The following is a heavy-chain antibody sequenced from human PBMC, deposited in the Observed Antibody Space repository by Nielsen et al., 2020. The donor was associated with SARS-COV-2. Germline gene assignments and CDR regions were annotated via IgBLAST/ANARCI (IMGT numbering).Heavy chain of an antibody. CDR1: GDSVSSSSVA. Sequence: SETLSLTCVISGDSVSSSSVAWNWIRQSPSRGLEWLGRIYYRSKWFYEYATFVRSRITIDPDTSKNHFSLHLNSVTSEDTAMYYCTRDPGYYHGIDVWGQGTTVTVSS. V-gene: IGHV6-1*01. J-gene: IGHJ6*02. CDR2: IYYRSKWFY. CDR3: TRDPGYYHGIDV.